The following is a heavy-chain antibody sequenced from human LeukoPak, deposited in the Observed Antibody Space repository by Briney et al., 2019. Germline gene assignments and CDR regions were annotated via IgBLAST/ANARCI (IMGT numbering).Heavy chain of an antibody. CDR2: LSGGGGTT. D-gene: IGHD5-12*01. V-gene: IGHV3-23*01. Sequence: PGGSLRLSCAASGFAFGSYALHWVRQAPGKGLEWVSALSGGGGTTYYADSVKGRFTISRDNSNNMLYLQMNSLRAEDTALYYCAKDRRNRHVVATMDVWGQGTTVIVSS. CDR3: AKDRRNRHVVATMDV. J-gene: IGHJ6*02. CDR1: GFAFGSYA.